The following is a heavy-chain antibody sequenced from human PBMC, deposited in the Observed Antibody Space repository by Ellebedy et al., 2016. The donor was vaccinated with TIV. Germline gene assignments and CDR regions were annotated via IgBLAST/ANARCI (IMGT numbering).Heavy chain of an antibody. CDR3: GRAREPGPFAYYYYGMDV. CDR1: GFTFSDYF. J-gene: IGHJ6*02. Sequence: GESLKISCAGSGFTFSDYFMSWVRQAPGKGLEWISYIPASGTGIYSADSVKGRFTVARDNANKSLHLQMNNLRGDETAVYYCGRAREPGPFAYYYYGMDVWGQGTTVTVSS. V-gene: IGHV3-11*01. CDR2: IPASGTGI. D-gene: IGHD1-1*01.